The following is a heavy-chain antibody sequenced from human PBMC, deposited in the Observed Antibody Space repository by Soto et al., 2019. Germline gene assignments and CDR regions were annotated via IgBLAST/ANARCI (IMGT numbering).Heavy chain of an antibody. J-gene: IGHJ4*02. Sequence: PGESLKISCKGSGYIFANYWIGWVRQMPWKGLEWMGIIYPGNSDTRYSPSFQGQVTISADTSISTAYLEWSSLKASDTAIYYCARDVYYDVLKKNYWGQGTLVTVSS. CDR2: IYPGNSDT. CDR1: GYIFANYW. CDR3: ARDVYYDVLKKNY. D-gene: IGHD3-9*01. V-gene: IGHV5-51*01.